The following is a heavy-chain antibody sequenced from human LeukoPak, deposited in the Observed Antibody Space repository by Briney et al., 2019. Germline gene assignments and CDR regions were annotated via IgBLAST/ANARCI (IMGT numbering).Heavy chain of an antibody. CDR2: MNPNSGNT. D-gene: IGHD3-9*01. CDR1: GYTFTSYD. J-gene: IGHJ6*03. V-gene: IGHV1-8*01. Sequence: ASVKVSCKASGYTFTSYDINWVRQATGQGLEWMGWMNPNSGNTGYAQKFQGRVTMTRNTSISTAYMELSSLRSEDTAVYYCAGVRTRYYDILTGYYKGYYYYYMDVWGKGTTVTVSS. CDR3: AGVRTRYYDILTGYYKGYYYYYMDV.